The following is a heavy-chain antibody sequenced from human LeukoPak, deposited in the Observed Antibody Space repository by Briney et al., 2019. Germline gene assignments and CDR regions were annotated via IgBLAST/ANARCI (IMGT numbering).Heavy chain of an antibody. CDR2: IIPILGIT. J-gene: IGHJ6*02. Sequence: SVKVSCKASGGTFSSSAISWVRQAPGQGLEWMGRIIPILGITNYGQKFQGRVTITADKSTSTAYVELSSLRSEDTAVYYWARDSVGYNGMEAWGQGTTVTVSS. CDR3: ARDSVGYNGMEA. CDR1: GGTFSSSA. V-gene: IGHV1-69*04.